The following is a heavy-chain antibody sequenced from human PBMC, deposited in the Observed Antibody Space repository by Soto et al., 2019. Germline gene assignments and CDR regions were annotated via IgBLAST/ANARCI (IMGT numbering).Heavy chain of an antibody. V-gene: IGHV2-70*04. Sequence: GPTLVNPTQTLTLTCTFSGFSLSTSGMRVSWIRQPPGKALEWLARIDWDDDKFYSTSLKTRLTISKDTSKNQVVLTMTNMDPVDTATYYCARISGITGTIDYWGQGTLVTVSS. CDR2: IDWDDDK. D-gene: IGHD1-20*01. CDR3: ARISGITGTIDY. J-gene: IGHJ4*02. CDR1: GFSLSTSGMR.